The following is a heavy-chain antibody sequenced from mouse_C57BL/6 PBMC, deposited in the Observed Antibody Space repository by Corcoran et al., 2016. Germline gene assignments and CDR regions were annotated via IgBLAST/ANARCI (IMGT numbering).Heavy chain of an antibody. J-gene: IGHJ2*01. CDR3: ARCGSSYNFDY. D-gene: IGHD1-1*01. Sequence: EVQLQQSGPELVKPGASVKISCKASGYTFTDYYMNWVKQSHGKSLEWIGDINPNNGGTSYNQKFKGKATLTVDKPSSTAYMELRSLTSEDSAVYYCARCGSSYNFDYWGQGTTLTVSS. V-gene: IGHV1-26*01. CDR1: GYTFTDYY. CDR2: INPNNGGT.